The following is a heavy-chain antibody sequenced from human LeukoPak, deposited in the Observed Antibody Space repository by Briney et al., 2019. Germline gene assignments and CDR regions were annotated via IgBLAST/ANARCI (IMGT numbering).Heavy chain of an antibody. CDR3: TRRVTSPEGTEDY. Sequence: GGSLRLSCAASGFTFSSYSMNWVRQASGKGLEWVGRIRSKANSYATAYAASVKGRFTISRDDSKNTAYLQMNSLKTEDTAVYYCTRRVTSPEGTEDYWGQGTLVTVSS. D-gene: IGHD2-21*02. CDR2: IRSKANSYAT. J-gene: IGHJ4*02. CDR1: GFTFSSYS. V-gene: IGHV3-73*01.